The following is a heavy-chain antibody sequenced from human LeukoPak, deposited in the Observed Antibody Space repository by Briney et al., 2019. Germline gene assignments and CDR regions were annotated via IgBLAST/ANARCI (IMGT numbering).Heavy chain of an antibody. CDR3: AREEGDGYNWFWFDP. CDR1: GFTFSSYW. D-gene: IGHD5-24*01. Sequence: PGGPLRLSCAASGFTFSSYWMHWVRQAPGKGLVWVSRINSDGSSTSYADSVKGRFTISRDNAKNTLYLQMNSLRAEDTAVYYCAREEGDGYNWFWFDPWGQGTLVTVSS. V-gene: IGHV3-74*01. J-gene: IGHJ5*02. CDR2: INSDGSST.